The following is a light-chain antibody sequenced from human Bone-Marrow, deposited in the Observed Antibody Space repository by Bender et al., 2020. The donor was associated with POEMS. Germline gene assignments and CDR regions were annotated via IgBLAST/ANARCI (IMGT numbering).Light chain of an antibody. Sequence: PTSVSVAPGQTARISCGGNNIGTKSVHWYQQKAGQAPVLVVYDDSDRPSGIPERFSGSNSGNTATLTIARVEAGDEADYYCQVWDSTTDNPVFGPGTQVTVL. CDR2: DDS. J-gene: IGLJ1*01. V-gene: IGLV3-21*02. CDR3: QVWDSTTDNPV. CDR1: NIGTKS.